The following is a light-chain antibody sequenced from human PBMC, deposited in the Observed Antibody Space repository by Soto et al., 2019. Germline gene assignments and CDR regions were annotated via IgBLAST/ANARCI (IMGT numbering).Light chain of an antibody. CDR2: EVS. CDR1: SSDVGAYNY. Sequence: SALTQPASVSGSPGQTITISCTGTSSDVGAYNYVSWYQQHPGKAPKLMIYEVSNRPSGVSDRFSGSKSGNTASLTISGLQAADEADYYCSSKRTTASLVFGTGTKVTLL. J-gene: IGLJ1*01. V-gene: IGLV2-14*01. CDR3: SSKRTTASLV.